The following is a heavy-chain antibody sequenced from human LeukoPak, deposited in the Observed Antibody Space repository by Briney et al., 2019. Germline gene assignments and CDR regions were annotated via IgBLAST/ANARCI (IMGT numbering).Heavy chain of an antibody. V-gene: IGHV4-59*01. D-gene: IGHD6-6*01. CDR3: ARSIAHIYWFDP. Sequence: SETLSLTCTVSGGSISSYYWSWIRQPPGKGLEWIGYIYYSGSTNYNPSLKSRVTISVDTSKNQFSLKLSSVTAADTAVYYCARSIAHIYWFDPWGQGTLVTVSS. J-gene: IGHJ5*02. CDR2: IYYSGST. CDR1: GGSISSYY.